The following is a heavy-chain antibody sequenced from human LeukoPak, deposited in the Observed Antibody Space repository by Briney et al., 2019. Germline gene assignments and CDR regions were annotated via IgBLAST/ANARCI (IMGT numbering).Heavy chain of an antibody. V-gene: IGHV4-4*07. Sequence: PSETLSLTCTVSGGSISSYYWSWIRQPAGKGLEWIGRIYTSGGTNYNPSLKSRVTMSVDTSKNQFSLKLSSVTAADTAVYYCARDPGSWGGYYNWFDPWGQGTLVTVSS. D-gene: IGHD3-3*01. CDR3: ARDPGSWGGYYNWFDP. CDR2: IYTSGGT. CDR1: GGSISSYY. J-gene: IGHJ5*02.